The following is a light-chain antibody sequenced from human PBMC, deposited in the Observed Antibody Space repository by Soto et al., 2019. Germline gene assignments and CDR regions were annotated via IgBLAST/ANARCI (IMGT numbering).Light chain of an antibody. CDR1: QSISXY. CDR3: QQSYSTPWT. V-gene: IGKV1-39*01. CDR2: AAS. Sequence: DIQMTQSPSSLSAXXXXXVTITCRASQSISXYLNWYQQKPGKAPKLLIYAASSLQSGVPSRFSGSGSGTDFTLTISSLQPEDFATYYCQQSYSTPWTFGQGTKVEIK. J-gene: IGKJ1*01.